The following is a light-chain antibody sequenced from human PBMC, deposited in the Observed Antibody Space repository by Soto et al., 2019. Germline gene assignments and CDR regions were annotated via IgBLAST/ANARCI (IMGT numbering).Light chain of an antibody. V-gene: IGKV1-9*01. J-gene: IGKJ5*01. CDR3: QNYNSAPIT. CDR2: AAS. CDR1: QDISSY. Sequence: IQLTQSPSSLSASVGDRVTITCRASQDISSYLAWYQQKPGKAPKLLIYAASTLQSGVPSRFSGSGSGTDFTLTISSLQPEDVATDYCQNYNSAPITFGQGTRLEIK.